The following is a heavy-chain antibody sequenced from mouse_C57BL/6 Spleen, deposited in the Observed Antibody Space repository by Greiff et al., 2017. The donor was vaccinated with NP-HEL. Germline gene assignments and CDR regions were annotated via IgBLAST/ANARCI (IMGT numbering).Heavy chain of an antibody. CDR3: AREDDGYLDY. Sequence: VQLKESGPVLVKPGASVKMSCKASGYTFTDYYMNWVKQSHGKSLEWIGVINPYNGGTSYNQKFKGEATLTVDKSSSTAYMELNSLTSEDSAVYYCAREDDGYLDYWGQGTTLTVSS. J-gene: IGHJ2*01. CDR2: INPYNGGT. V-gene: IGHV1-19*01. CDR1: GYTFTDYY. D-gene: IGHD2-3*01.